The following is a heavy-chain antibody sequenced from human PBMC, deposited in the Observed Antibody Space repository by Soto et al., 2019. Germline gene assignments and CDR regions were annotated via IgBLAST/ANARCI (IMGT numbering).Heavy chain of an antibody. Sequence: QEQLVESGGGVVQPGRSLRLSCAASGFSFSTSAMHWVRQPPGKGLEWVAVMAYDGSNKFYADSVKGRFTISRDNSHNTLYLQMNSLKPEDTAVYYCARDGDDSGWYDPACWGQGTRVSVSS. J-gene: IGHJ4*02. CDR3: ARDGDDSGWYDPAC. D-gene: IGHD6-19*01. CDR1: GFSFSTSA. V-gene: IGHV3-30-3*01. CDR2: MAYDGSNK.